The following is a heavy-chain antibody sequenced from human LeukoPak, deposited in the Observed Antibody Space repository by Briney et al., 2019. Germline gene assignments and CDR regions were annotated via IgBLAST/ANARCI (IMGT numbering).Heavy chain of an antibody. CDR3: IKDAPNGSIDY. Sequence: GGSLRLSCAASGFIFRNGWMSWVRQAPGKGLECVSTISWTGDKVAYAGSVKGRFTVSRDNAKNSLFLQMNSLRTDDTALYYCIKDAPNGSIDYWGQGTLVTVSS. CDR1: GFIFRNGW. J-gene: IGHJ4*02. V-gene: IGHV3-9*01. CDR2: ISWTGDKV. D-gene: IGHD2-8*01.